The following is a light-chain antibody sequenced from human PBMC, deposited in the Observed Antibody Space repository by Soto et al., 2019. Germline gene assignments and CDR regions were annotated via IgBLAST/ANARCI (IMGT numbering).Light chain of an antibody. V-gene: IGLV7-46*01. CDR1: TGAVTSNHH. CDR3: LLSYNAARV. J-gene: IGLJ2*01. CDR2: VTS. Sequence: QTVVTQEPSLTVSPGGTVTLTCGSSTGAVTSNHHPYWFQQKAGQAPRTLIYVTSNKHSWTPARFSGYLLGDKAALTLSGAQPEDAAQYYCLLSYNAARVFGGGTKLTVL.